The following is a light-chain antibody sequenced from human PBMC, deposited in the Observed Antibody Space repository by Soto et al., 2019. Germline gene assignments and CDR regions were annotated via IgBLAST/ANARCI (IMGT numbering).Light chain of an antibody. J-gene: IGLJ1*01. CDR2: GNS. CDR3: QSYDSSLSGSL. Sequence: QSVLTQPPSVSGAPGQRVTISCTGSSSNIGAGYDVHWYQQLPGTAPKLLIYGNSNRPSGVPDRFSGSKSGTSASLAITGLQAEDEADYYCQSYDSSLSGSLFGTGTKLTVL. CDR1: SSNIGAGYD. V-gene: IGLV1-40*01.